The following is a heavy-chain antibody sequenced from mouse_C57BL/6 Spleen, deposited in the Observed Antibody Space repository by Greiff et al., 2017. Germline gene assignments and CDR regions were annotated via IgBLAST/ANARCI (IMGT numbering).Heavy chain of an antibody. CDR2: IYPGDGDT. CDR1: GYAFSSSW. J-gene: IGHJ3*01. D-gene: IGHD2-4*01. V-gene: IGHV1-82*01. CDR3: ARSDDYGS. Sequence: QVQLQQSGPELVKPGASVKISCKASGYAFSSSWMNWVKQRPGKGLEWIGRIYPGDGDTNYNGKFKGKATLTADKSSSTAYMQLRSLTSEDSAVYFCARSDDYGSWGQGTLVTVSA.